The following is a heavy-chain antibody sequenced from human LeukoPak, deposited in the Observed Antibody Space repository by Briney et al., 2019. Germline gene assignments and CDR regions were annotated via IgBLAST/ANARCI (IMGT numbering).Heavy chain of an antibody. CDR3: AKVDYYDSSGYLDY. D-gene: IGHD3-22*01. V-gene: IGHV3-48*03. Sequence: GGSLRLSCAASGFTFSSYEMNWVRQAPGKGLEWVSYISSSGSTIYYADSVEGRFTISRDNAKNSLYLQMNSLRAEDTAVYYCAKVDYYDSSGYLDYWGQGTLVTVSS. CDR1: GFTFSSYE. CDR2: ISSSGSTI. J-gene: IGHJ4*02.